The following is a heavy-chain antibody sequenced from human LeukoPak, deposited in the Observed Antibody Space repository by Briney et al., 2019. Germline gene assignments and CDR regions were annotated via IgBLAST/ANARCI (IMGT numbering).Heavy chain of an antibody. D-gene: IGHD6-13*01. V-gene: IGHV1-46*01. J-gene: IGHJ4*02. CDR1: GYTFTSYY. CDR3: ARDGRSSWSRSYFDY. CDR2: INPSGGST. Sequence: ASVKVSCKASGYTFTSYYMHWVRQAPGQGLEWMGIINPSGGSTSYAQKFQGRVTMTRDMSTSTVYMELSSLRSEDTAVYYCARDGRSSWSRSYFDYWGQGTLVTVSP.